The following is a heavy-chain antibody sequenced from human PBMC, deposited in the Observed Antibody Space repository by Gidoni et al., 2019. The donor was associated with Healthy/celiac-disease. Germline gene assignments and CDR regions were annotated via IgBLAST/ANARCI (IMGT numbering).Heavy chain of an antibody. CDR2: ISGSGGST. CDR3: AKDKRGPPYSYGPNWFDP. V-gene: IGHV3-23*01. J-gene: IGHJ5*02. Sequence: EVQLLESGGGLVQPGGSLRLSCAASGFTFSSYAMSWVRQAPGKGLEWVSAISGSGGSTYYADSVKGRFTISRDNSKNTLYLQMNSLRAEDTAVYYCAKDKRGPPYSYGPNWFDPWGQGTLVTVSS. CDR1: GFTFSSYA. D-gene: IGHD5-18*01.